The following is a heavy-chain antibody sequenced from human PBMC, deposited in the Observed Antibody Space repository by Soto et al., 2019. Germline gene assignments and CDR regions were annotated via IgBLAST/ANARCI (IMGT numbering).Heavy chain of an antibody. D-gene: IGHD3-22*01. Sequence: SETLSLTCTVSGGSISSGGYYWSWIRQHPGKGLEWIGYIYYSGSTYYNPSLKSRVTISVDTSKNQFSLKLSSVTAADTAVYYCARFDSSGYFDWGQGTLVTVSS. CDR1: GGSISSGGYY. V-gene: IGHV4-31*03. CDR3: ARFDSSGYFD. CDR2: IYYSGST. J-gene: IGHJ4*02.